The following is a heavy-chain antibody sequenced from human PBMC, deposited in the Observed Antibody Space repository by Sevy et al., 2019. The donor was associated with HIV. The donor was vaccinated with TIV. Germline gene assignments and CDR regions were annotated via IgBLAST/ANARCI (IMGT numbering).Heavy chain of an antibody. CDR3: AKENGVVAARVSNWFDP. V-gene: IGHV3-23*01. CDR1: GFTFSSYA. CDR2: ISGSGGST. Sequence: GGSLRLSCAASGFTFSSYAMSWVRQAPGKGLEWVSAISGSGGSTYYADSVKGRFTISRDNSKNTLYLQMNSLGAEDTAVYYCAKENGVVAARVSNWFDPWGQGTLVTVSS. D-gene: IGHD2-15*01. J-gene: IGHJ5*02.